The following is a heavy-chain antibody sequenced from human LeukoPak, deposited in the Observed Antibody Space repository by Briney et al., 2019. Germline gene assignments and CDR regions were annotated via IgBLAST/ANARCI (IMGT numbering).Heavy chain of an antibody. CDR1: GYTFTNYG. D-gene: IGHD2-2*01. V-gene: IGHV1-18*01. J-gene: IGHJ4*02. CDR2: INTYNT. CDR3: ARGGSGTPGDFDY. Sequence: ASVKVSCKASGYTFTNYGINWVRQAPGQGLEWMGWISTQAPGQGLEWMRWINTYNTNYAQKFQGRVTMTTDTSTGTAYMELRGLRSDDTAVYYCARGGSGTPGDFDYWGQGTLITVSS.